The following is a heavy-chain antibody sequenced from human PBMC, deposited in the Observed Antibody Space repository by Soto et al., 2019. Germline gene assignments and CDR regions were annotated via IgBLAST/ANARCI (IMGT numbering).Heavy chain of an antibody. CDR2: IYYSGST. D-gene: IGHD1-1*01. J-gene: IGHJ5*02. V-gene: IGHV4-30-4*01. CDR3: ARGQNWNVAWFDP. Sequence: SETLSLTCTVSGGSISSGDYYWSWIRQPPGKGLEWIGYIYYSGSTYYNPSLKSRVTISVDTSKNHFSLKLSSVTAADTAVYYCARGQNWNVAWFDPWGQGTLVTVSS. CDR1: GGSISSGDYY.